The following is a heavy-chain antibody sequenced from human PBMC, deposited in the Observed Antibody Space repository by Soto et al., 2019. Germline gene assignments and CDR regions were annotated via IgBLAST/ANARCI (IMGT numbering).Heavy chain of an antibody. CDR1: GYTFTSYG. V-gene: IGHV1-18*01. Sequence: ASVKVSCKASGYTFTSYGISWVRQAPGQGLEWMGWISAYNGNTNYAQKLQGRVTMTTDTSTSTAYMELRGLRSDDTAVYYCARVGDRITGTTPYYYYMDVWGKGTTVTVSS. D-gene: IGHD1-7*01. CDR2: ISAYNGNT. J-gene: IGHJ6*03. CDR3: ARVGDRITGTTPYYYYMDV.